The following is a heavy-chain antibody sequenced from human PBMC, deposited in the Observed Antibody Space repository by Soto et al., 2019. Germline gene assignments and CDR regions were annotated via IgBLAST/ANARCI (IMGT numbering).Heavy chain of an antibody. D-gene: IGHD6-6*01. CDR1: GCTFSSYA. V-gene: IGHV3-23*01. J-gene: IGHJ4*02. CDR2: ISGSGGST. Sequence: GGSLRLSCAASGCTFSSYAMSWVRQAPGKGLEWVSAISGSGGSTYYADSVKGRFTISRDNSKNTLYLQMNSLRAEDTAVYYYAKTFEYSSSFGYWGQGTLVTVSS. CDR3: AKTFEYSSSFGY.